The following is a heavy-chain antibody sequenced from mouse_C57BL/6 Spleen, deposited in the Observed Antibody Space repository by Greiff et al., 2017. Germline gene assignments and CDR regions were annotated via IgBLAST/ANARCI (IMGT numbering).Heavy chain of an antibody. D-gene: IGHD2-4*01. CDR3: ARGYPYDYDEGYAMDY. Sequence: EVKLMESGPGLVKPSQSLSLTCSVTGYSITSGYYWNWIRQFPGNKLEWMGYISYDGSNNYNPSLKNRISITRDTSKNQFFLKLNSVTTEDTATYYSARGYPYDYDEGYAMDYWGQGTSVTVSS. CDR1: GYSITSGYY. V-gene: IGHV3-6*01. J-gene: IGHJ4*01. CDR2: ISYDGSN.